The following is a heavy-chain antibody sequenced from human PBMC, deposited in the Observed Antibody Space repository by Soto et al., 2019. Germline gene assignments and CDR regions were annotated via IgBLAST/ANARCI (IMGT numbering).Heavy chain of an antibody. CDR3: AKYTMSEGAFDI. CDR1: GFTFSSYA. D-gene: IGHD3-3*01. Sequence: EVQLLESGGGLVQPGGSLRLSCAASGFTFSSYAMSWVRQAPGKGLEWVSAISGSGGSTYYADTVKGRFTISRDNSKNTLYLQMNSLRAEDTAVYYCAKYTMSEGAFDIWGQGTMVTVSS. V-gene: IGHV3-23*01. CDR2: ISGSGGST. J-gene: IGHJ3*02.